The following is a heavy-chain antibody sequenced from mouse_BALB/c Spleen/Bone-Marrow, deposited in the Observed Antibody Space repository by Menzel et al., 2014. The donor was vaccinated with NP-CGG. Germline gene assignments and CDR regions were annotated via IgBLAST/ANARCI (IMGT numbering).Heavy chain of an antibody. CDR3: ARDKGRVFFDY. CDR1: GFTFTDYY. CDR2: IRNKANGYTT. V-gene: IGHV7-3*02. J-gene: IGHJ2*01. Sequence: EVKLQESGGGLVQPGGSLRLSCATSGFTFTDYYMNWVRQPPGKALEWLGFIRNKANGYTTEYSASVKSRSTISRDNSQNILYLQMNTLRADDSATYYCARDKGRVFFDYWGQGTTLTVSS.